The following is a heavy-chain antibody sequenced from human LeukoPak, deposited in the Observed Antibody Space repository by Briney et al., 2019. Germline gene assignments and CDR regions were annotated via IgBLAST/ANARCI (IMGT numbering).Heavy chain of an antibody. CDR1: GFTFNHYW. V-gene: IGHV3-74*01. Sequence: GGSLRLSCEASGFTFNHYWMHWVRQAPGKGLVWVSLINTDGSSTTYTDSVKGRFTISRDNAKNTLYLQMYSLRAEDTAVYYCARGIAARRGHENYYYYYYMDVWGKGTTVTVSS. D-gene: IGHD6-6*01. J-gene: IGHJ6*03. CDR3: ARGIAARRGHENYYYYYYMDV. CDR2: INTDGSST.